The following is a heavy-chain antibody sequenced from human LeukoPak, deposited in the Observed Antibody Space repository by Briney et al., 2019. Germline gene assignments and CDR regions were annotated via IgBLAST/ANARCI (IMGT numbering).Heavy chain of an antibody. CDR2: IGGGITNT. CDR1: GLTLRNFA. J-gene: IGHJ4*02. Sequence: GGSPRLSCAAPGLTLRNFAMSWVRQAPGKGLEWVSAIGGGITNTFYAASVEGRFTLSRDNSKNTLFLQMNSLRAEDTAVYFCATRGVGTTYYWGQGTLVTVSS. D-gene: IGHD1-1*01. CDR3: ATRGVGTTYY. V-gene: IGHV3-23*01.